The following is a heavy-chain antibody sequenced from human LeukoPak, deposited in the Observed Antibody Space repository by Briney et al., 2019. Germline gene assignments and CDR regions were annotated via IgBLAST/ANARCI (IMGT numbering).Heavy chain of an antibody. J-gene: IGHJ6*03. V-gene: IGHV4-4*02. Sequence: SRTLSLTCAVSGGSISSSNWWSWVRQPPGKGLEWIGEIYHSGSTNYNPSLKSRVTISVDKSKNQFSLKLSSVTAADTAVYYCARDSPIVVVVAATRDSYYYMDVWGKGTTVTISS. CDR1: GGSISSSNW. D-gene: IGHD2-15*01. CDR3: ARDSPIVVVVAATRDSYYYMDV. CDR2: IYHSGST.